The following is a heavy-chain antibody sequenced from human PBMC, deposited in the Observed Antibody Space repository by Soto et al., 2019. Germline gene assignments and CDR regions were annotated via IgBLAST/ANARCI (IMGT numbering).Heavy chain of an antibody. D-gene: IGHD2-2*01. CDR2: IYYSGST. V-gene: IGHV4-31*03. CDR1: GGYISSGGYY. Sequence: PSETLSLTCTVYGGYISSGGYYWSWIRQHPGKGLEWIGYIYYSGSTYYNPSLKSRVTISVDTSKNQFSLKLSSVTAADTAVYYCAREGCSSTSCQVDYWGQGTLVTVSS. J-gene: IGHJ4*02. CDR3: AREGCSSTSCQVDY.